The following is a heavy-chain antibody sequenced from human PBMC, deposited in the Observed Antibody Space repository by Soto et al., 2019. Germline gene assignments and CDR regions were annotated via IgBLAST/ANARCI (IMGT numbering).Heavy chain of an antibody. CDR2: ISSSGSTI. Sequence: GGSLRLSCAASGFTFSSYEMNWVRQAPGKGLEWVSYISSSGSTIYYADSVKGRFTISRDNAKNSLYLQMNSLRAEDTAVYYCARAARGDFWSGYSRDYYGMDVWGQGTTVTVSS. V-gene: IGHV3-48*03. CDR3: ARAARGDFWSGYSRDYYGMDV. J-gene: IGHJ6*02. D-gene: IGHD3-3*01. CDR1: GFTFSSYE.